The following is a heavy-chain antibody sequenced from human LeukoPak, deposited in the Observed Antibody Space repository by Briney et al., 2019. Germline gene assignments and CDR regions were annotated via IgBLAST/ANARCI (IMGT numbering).Heavy chain of an antibody. CDR3: AKDTYPLPSLFDY. V-gene: IGHV3-23*01. D-gene: IGHD1-26*01. J-gene: IGHJ4*02. CDR2: ISGSGGST. Sequence: GGTLRLSCAASGFTFSSNAMSWVRQAPGKGLEWVSAISGSGGSTYYADSVKGRFTISRDNSKNTLYLQMNSLRAEDTAVYYCAKDTYPLPSLFDYWGQGTLVTVSS. CDR1: GFTFSSNA.